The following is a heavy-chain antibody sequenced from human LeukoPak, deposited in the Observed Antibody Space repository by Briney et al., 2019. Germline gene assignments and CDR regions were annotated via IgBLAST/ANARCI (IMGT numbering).Heavy chain of an antibody. CDR2: IYYGGST. D-gene: IGHD2-2*01. Sequence: PSETLSLTCTVSGGSISSYYWSWIRQPPGKGLEWIGYIYYGGSTNYNPSLKSRVTISVDTSKNQFSLKLSSVTAADTAVYYCAREARYDSDAFDIWGQGTMVTVSS. CDR1: GGSISSYY. CDR3: AREARYDSDAFDI. V-gene: IGHV4-59*01. J-gene: IGHJ3*02.